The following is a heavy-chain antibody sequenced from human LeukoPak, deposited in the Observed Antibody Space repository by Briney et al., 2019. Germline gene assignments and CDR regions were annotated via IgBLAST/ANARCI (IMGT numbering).Heavy chain of an antibody. CDR3: ARDRVAAAGAAFDN. CDR1: GYTFTSYA. J-gene: IGHJ4*02. V-gene: IGHV1-3*01. CDR2: INAGNGNT. Sequence: VASVKVSCKASGYTFTSYAMHWVRQAPGQRLEWMGWINAGNGNTKYSQKFQGRVTMTTDTSTSTAYMELRSLRSDDTAVYYCARDRVAAAGAAFDNWGQGTLVTVSS. D-gene: IGHD6-13*01.